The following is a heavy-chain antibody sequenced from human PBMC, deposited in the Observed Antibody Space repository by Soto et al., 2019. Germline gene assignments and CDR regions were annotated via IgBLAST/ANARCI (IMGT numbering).Heavy chain of an antibody. CDR3: ARVSDVLARGATLLDY. CDR1: GGSISNSDYF. V-gene: IGHV4-30-4*01. D-gene: IGHD3-10*01. CDR2: SSSSGTN. J-gene: IGHJ4*02. Sequence: QVPLQESGPGLVKPLHTLSLTCTVSGGSISNSDYFWSWIRQSPGKGLECIGYSSSSGTNYYNTCLKSRATRSVDTSKTQFSWRLTALTVADTAVYYCARVSDVLARGATLLDYWGQGTLVTVSS.